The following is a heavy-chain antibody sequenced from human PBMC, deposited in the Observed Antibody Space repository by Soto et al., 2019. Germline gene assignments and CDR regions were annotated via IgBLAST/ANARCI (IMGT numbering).Heavy chain of an antibody. D-gene: IGHD5-12*01. V-gene: IGHV4-34*01. J-gene: IGHJ6*02. Sequence: SETQSLPYTVYGGYFIGYYWSWIRQPPGKGLEWIGEINHSGSTNYNPSLKSRVTISVDTSKNQFSLKLSSATAADTAVYYCARVIRDGYKYYYYYGMDVWGQGTTVTVSS. CDR3: ARVIRDGYKYYYYYGMDV. CDR2: INHSGST. CDR1: GGYFIGYY.